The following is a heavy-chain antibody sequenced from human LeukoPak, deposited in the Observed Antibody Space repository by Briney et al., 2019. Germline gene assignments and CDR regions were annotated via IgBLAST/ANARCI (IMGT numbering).Heavy chain of an antibody. CDR1: GYTFTGYY. CDR3: ARKADSSGYYNPAFDY. V-gene: IGHV1-2*02. CDR2: INPNSGGT. J-gene: IGHJ4*02. D-gene: IGHD3-22*01. Sequence: GASVKVSCKASGYTFTGYYMHWVRQAPGQGLEWMGWINPNSGGTNYAQKFQGRVTMTRDMSISTAYMELSRLRSDDTAVYYCARKADSSGYYNPAFDYWGQGTLVTVSS.